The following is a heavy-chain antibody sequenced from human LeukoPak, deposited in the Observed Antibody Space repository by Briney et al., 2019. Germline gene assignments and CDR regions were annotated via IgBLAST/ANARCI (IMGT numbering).Heavy chain of an antibody. J-gene: IGHJ4*02. CDR3: ARVGDDSKGYFDY. Sequence: GRSLRLSCAASGFTFSTYNMNWVRQAPGKGLEWVSSISRGGTYIYYADSVKGRFTISRDNAKNSLYLQMNSLRAEDSAVYYCARVGDDSKGYFDYWGQGTLVTVSS. CDR2: ISRGGTYI. D-gene: IGHD2-21*01. V-gene: IGHV3-21*01. CDR1: GFTFSTYN.